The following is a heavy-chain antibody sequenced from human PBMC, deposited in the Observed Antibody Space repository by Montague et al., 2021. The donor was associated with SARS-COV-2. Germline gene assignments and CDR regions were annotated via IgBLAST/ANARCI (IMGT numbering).Heavy chain of an antibody. CDR1: GGSFNGYY. J-gene: IGHJ4*02. V-gene: IGHV4-34*01. CDR2: INHRGSP. Sequence: SETLSLTCAVSGGSFNGYYWGWIRQPPGKGLEWVGEINHRGSPTYNPSLKSRVTISADTSKNQFSLRLTSVTAADTATYFCARGKEDFFMTVVVVPAAPYYFAFGGQGTLVAVSS. D-gene: IGHD3-22*01. CDR3: ARGKEDFFMTVVVVPAAPYYFAF.